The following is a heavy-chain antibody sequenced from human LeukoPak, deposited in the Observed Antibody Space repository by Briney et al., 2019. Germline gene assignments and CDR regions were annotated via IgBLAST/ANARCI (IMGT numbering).Heavy chain of an antibody. D-gene: IGHD5-18*01. V-gene: IGHV3-53*01. CDR1: GFTVSTNY. CDR3: ARGSISRTYTYGFPY. CDR2: LYSGSDT. Sequence: GGSLRLSCAASGFTVSTNYMNWVRQAPGKGLEWVSILYSGSDTYYADSVKGRFTISRDSSKNILSLQMNNLRAEDTAVYYCARGSISRTYTYGFPYWGQETLVTVSS. J-gene: IGHJ4*02.